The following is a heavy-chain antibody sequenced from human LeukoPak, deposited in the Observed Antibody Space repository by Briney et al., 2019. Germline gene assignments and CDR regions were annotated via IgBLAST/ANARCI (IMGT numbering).Heavy chain of an antibody. J-gene: IGHJ6*03. CDR2: IYTSGST. CDR1: GGSISSGSYY. CDR3: SGVPAAPTYYYYYMDV. D-gene: IGHD2-2*01. V-gene: IGHV4-61*02. Sequence: SETLSLTCTVSGGSISSGSYYWSWIRQPAGKGLEWIGRIYTSGSTNYNPSLKSRVTISVDTSKNQFSLKLSSVTAADTAVYYYSGVPAAPTYYYYYMDVWGKGTTVTVSS.